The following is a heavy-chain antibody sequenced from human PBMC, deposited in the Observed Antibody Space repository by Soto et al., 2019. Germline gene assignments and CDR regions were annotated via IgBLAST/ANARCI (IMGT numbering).Heavy chain of an antibody. CDR1: GFTFSDYY. CDR3: ARDGGYDYESAFDI. J-gene: IGHJ3*02. Sequence: GGSLRLSCAASGFTFSDYYMSWIRQAPGKGLEWVSYISSSGSTIYYADSVKGRFTISRDNAKNSLYLQMNSLIAEYTAVYYCARDGGYDYESAFDIWGQVTMVTVS. CDR2: ISSSGSTI. V-gene: IGHV3-11*01. D-gene: IGHD5-12*01.